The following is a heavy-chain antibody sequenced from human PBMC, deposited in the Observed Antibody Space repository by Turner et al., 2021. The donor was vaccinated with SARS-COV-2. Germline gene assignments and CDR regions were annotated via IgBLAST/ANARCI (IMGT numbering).Heavy chain of an antibody. D-gene: IGHD2-8*01. Sequence: EVQLLESGGGLVQPGGSLRLPCAASGFTVRSYAMSWVRQAPGKGLEWVSGITWNGDHAGYADSVKGRFTVSRDNGKNTLYLEMDRVRAEDTAVYFCGKELLEVSYLGGADYWGLGTQVTVSS. V-gene: IGHV3-23*01. CDR2: ITWNGDHA. J-gene: IGHJ4*02. CDR3: GKELLEVSYLGGADY. CDR1: GFTVRSYA.